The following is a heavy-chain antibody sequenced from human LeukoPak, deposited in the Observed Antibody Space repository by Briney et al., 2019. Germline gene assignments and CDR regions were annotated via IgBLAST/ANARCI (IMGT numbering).Heavy chain of an antibody. CDR3: AKRGVVVRVILVGFHKEANYFDS. J-gene: IGHJ4*02. Sequence: QPGGSLRLSCAVSGITLSNYGMSWVRQAPGKGLEWVAGISGGGGGTNYADSVKGRFTVSRDNPKSTLYLQMHSLRAEDTAVYFCAKRGVVVRVILVGFHKEANYFDSWGQGALVTVSS. CDR2: ISGGGGGT. V-gene: IGHV3-23*01. CDR1: GITLSNYG. D-gene: IGHD3-10*01.